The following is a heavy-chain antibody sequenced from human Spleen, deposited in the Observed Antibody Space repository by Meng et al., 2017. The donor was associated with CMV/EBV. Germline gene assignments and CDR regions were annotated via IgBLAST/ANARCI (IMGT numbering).Heavy chain of an antibody. D-gene: IGHD3-10*01. J-gene: IGHJ5*02. CDR2: IRYDGSNI. CDR1: GFTLSSYG. V-gene: IGHV3-30*02. Sequence: SWAASGFTLSSYGMHWVRQAPGKGLEWVTFIRYDGSNIYYADSVKGRFTISRDNSKNMLYLQMNSLKAEDTAVYYCATETFGSGSLTWGQGTLVTVSS. CDR3: ATETFGSGSLT.